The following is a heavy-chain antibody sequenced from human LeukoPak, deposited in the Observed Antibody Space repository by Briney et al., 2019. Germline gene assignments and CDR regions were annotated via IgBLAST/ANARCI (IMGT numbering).Heavy chain of an antibody. CDR3: ARDNPTTVTTQYYFDY. CDR1: GGSISSSSYY. V-gene: IGHV4-39*07. CDR2: IYYSGST. D-gene: IGHD4-17*01. J-gene: IGHJ4*02. Sequence: SETLSLTCTVSGGSISSSSYYWGWIRQPPGKGLEWTGSIYYSGSTYYNPSLKSRVTISVDTSKNQFSLKLSSVTAADTAVYYCARDNPTTVTTQYYFDYWGQGTLVTVSS.